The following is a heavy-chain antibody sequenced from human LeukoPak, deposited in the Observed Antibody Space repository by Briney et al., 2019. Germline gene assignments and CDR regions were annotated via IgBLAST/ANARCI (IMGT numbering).Heavy chain of an antibody. CDR1: GFTFSSYG. V-gene: IGHV3-30*02. CDR2: IRYDGSNK. D-gene: IGHD2-8*01. J-gene: IGHJ4*02. Sequence: GGSLRLSCAASGFTFSSYGMHWVRQAPGKGLEWVAFIRYDGSNKYYADSVKGRFTISRDNSKNTLYLQMNSLRAEDTAVYYCAREWRSDCTNGVCPPDYWGQGTLVTVSS. CDR3: AREWRSDCTNGVCPPDY.